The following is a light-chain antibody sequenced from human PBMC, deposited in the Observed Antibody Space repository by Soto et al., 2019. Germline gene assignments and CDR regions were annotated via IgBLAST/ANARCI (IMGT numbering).Light chain of an antibody. J-gene: IGLJ2*01. Sequence: QAVVTQPPSASGTPGQRVTISCSRSSSNIGSNYVYWYQQLPGTAPKLLIYRNNQRPSGVPDRFSGSKSGTSASLAISGLRSEDEADYYCAAWDDSLSALVFGGGTKLTVL. CDR1: SSNIGSNY. V-gene: IGLV1-47*01. CDR2: RNN. CDR3: AAWDDSLSALV.